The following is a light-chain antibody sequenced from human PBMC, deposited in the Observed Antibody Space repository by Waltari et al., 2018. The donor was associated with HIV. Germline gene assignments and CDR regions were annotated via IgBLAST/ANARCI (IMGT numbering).Light chain of an antibody. CDR2: EVS. J-gene: IGLJ1*01. V-gene: IGLV2-14*01. CDR1: SSDVGGYNY. CDR3: SSYTSSSLYV. Sequence: QSALTQPASVSGSPGQSITTSCTGTSSDVGGYNYVSWYQQHPGKAPKLMIYEVSKRPSVVSNRFSGSKSGNTASLTISGLRAEDEADYYCSSYTSSSLYVFGTGTKVTVL.